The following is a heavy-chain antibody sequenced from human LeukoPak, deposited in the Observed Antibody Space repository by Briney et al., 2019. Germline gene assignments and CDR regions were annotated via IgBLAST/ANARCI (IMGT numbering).Heavy chain of an antibody. CDR3: ARSRDAYLLDY. CDR2: ISHSGSI. J-gene: IGHJ4*02. V-gene: IGHV4-59*01. D-gene: IGHD5-24*01. CDR1: GGSISVYY. Sequence: SETLSLTYTVSGGSISVYYWSWVRQPPGKGLEWIGYISHSGSINYNPSLQSRVTISIDTSNNQFSLNVRSATAADTAVYYCARSRDAYLLDYWGQGTLVTVSS.